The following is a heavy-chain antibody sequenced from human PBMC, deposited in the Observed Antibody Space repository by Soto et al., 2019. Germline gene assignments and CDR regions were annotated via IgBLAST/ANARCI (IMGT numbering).Heavy chain of an antibody. Sequence: EVQLVESGGDLVQPGGSLRLSCAASGFTFSSYSMNWVRQAPGKGLEWVSYVSSTSSAIYYADSVEGRFTISRDNATNSLYLQMNTLRDENTAIYYCTIDGGANYYEIDDWGRGNLVTVSS. V-gene: IGHV3-48*02. CDR3: TIDGGANYYEIDD. J-gene: IGHJ4*02. CDR2: VSSTSSAI. CDR1: GFTFSSYS. D-gene: IGHD1-26*01.